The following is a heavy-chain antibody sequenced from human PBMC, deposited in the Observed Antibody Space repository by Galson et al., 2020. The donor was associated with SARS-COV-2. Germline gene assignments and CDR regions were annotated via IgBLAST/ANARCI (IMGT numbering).Heavy chain of an antibody. Sequence: ASVKVSCKASGYTFTGYYMHWVRQAPGQGLEWMGWINPNSGGTNYAQKFQGWVTMTRDTSISTAYMELSRLRSDDTAVYYCAREVGGDTAMVEALDYWGQGTLVTVSS. V-gene: IGHV1-2*04. J-gene: IGHJ4*02. CDR2: INPNSGGT. D-gene: IGHD5-18*01. CDR1: GYTFTGYY. CDR3: AREVGGDTAMVEALDY.